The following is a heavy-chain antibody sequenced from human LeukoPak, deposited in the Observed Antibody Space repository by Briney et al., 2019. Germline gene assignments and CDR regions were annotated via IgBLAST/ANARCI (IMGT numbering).Heavy chain of an antibody. J-gene: IGHJ6*03. CDR1: GGSISSGSYY. D-gene: IGHD6-13*01. V-gene: IGHV4-61*02. CDR2: IYTSGST. CDR3: ARAGYSSSWYSFTDDLGYYYYMDV. Sequence: IPSETLSLTCTVSGGSISSGSYYWSWIRQPAGKGLEWIGRIYTSGSTNYNPSLKSRVTISVDTSKNQFSLKLSSVTAADTAVYYCARAGYSSSWYSFTDDLGYYYYMDVWGKGTTVTISS.